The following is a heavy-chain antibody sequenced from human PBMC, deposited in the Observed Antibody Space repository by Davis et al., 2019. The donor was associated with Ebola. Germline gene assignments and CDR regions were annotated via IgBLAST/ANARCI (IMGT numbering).Heavy chain of an antibody. CDR1: GYTFTSYD. CDR3: ARGSGLVVVAGAYYFDY. J-gene: IGHJ4*02. D-gene: IGHD2-15*01. Sequence: AASVKVSCKASGYTFTSYDINWVRQATGQGLEWMGWISTYNGKTNYAQKFQGRVIMTTDTSTSTAYMEVRSLRSDDTAVYYCARGSGLVVVAGAYYFDYWGQGTLVTVSS. CDR2: ISTYNGKT. V-gene: IGHV1-18*01.